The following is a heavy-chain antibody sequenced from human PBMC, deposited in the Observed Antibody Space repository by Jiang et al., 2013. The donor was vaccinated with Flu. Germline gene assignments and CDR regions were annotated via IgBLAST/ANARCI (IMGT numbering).Heavy chain of an antibody. CDR2: INCNSGGT. V-gene: IGHV1-2*02. CDR3: VAGRDGHNGYFDS. CDR1: GHNFTGNY. J-gene: IGHJ4*02. Sequence: GAEVKKPGASVKVSCETSGHNFTGNYIHWVRQAPGQGLEWMGWINCNSGGTNYAERFQGRVILTRDTSISTAYMELSRLGSDDTAVFYCVAGRDGHNGYFDSWGQGTLVTVSS. D-gene: IGHD5-24*01.